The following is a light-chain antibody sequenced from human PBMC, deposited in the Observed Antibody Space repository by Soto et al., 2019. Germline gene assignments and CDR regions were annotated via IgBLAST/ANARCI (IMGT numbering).Light chain of an antibody. CDR2: AAS. V-gene: IGKV1-27*01. J-gene: IGKJ1*01. CDR3: QKYNSAPWT. CDR1: QGINSY. Sequence: DIQMTQSPSSLSASVGDRVTITCRTSQGINSYLAWYQQKPGKVPHLLIYAASTLQSGVPSRFIGSGSGTDFTLTISRLQPEDVATYYCQKYNSAPWTFGQGTKVEIK.